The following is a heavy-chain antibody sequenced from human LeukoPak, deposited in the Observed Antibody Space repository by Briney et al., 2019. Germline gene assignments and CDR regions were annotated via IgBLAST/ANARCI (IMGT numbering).Heavy chain of an antibody. CDR3: AKVGLRLGGDY. Sequence: PGGSLRLSCAASEFTFTDAWMSWVRQAPGQGLEWVSTLSDSGGKTYYADSVKGRFTISRDNSKNTLYLQMNSLRAEDTAVYYCAKVGLRLGGDYWGQGTLVTVSS. D-gene: IGHD4-17*01. J-gene: IGHJ4*02. CDR2: LSDSGGKT. CDR1: EFTFTDAW. V-gene: IGHV3-23*01.